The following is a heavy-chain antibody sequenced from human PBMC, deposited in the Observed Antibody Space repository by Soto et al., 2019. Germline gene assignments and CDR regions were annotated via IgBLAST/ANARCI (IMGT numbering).Heavy chain of an antibody. CDR2: IYYSGST. V-gene: IGHV4-39*01. J-gene: IGHJ4*02. D-gene: IGHD3-9*01. CDR1: VGSISSYY. CDR3: ARWGCDYDILTGYQCYFDY. Sequence: SETLSLTCTVSVGSISSYYWSWIRQPPGKGLEWIGSIYYSGSTYYNPSLKSRVTISVDTSKNQFSLKLSSVTAADTAVYYCARWGCDYDILTGYQCYFDYWGQGTLVTSPQ.